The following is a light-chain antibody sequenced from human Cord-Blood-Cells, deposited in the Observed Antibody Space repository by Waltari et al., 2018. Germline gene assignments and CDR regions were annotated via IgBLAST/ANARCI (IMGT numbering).Light chain of an antibody. CDR1: SSDVGGYNS. V-gene: IGLV2-14*01. CDR3: SSYTSSSTLYV. CDR2: DVS. J-gene: IGLJ1*01. Sequence: QSALTQPASVSGSPGQSITISCTGTSSDVGGYNSVLWYQQHPGNAPKLMIYDVSNRPSGVSNRVSGSKSGNTASLTISGLQAEDEADYYCSSYTSSSTLYVFGTGTKVTVL.